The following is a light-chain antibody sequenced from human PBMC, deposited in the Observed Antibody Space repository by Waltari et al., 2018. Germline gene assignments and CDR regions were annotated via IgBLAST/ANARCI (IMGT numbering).Light chain of an antibody. CDR1: ESIASH. Sequence: EIVLTQSPATLSLSPGQRATLSCRASESIASHLAWFRQKPGQPPRLLIYDASTRGTGIPARFSGSGFGTDFTLTISSLEPEDFAVYFCQQGSMWPLTFGGGTKVEIK. CDR2: DAS. J-gene: IGKJ4*01. V-gene: IGKV3-11*01. CDR3: QQGSMWPLT.